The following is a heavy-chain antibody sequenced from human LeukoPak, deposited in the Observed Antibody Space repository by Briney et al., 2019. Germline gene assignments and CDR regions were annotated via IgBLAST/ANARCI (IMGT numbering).Heavy chain of an antibody. D-gene: IGHD6-19*01. CDR1: GGSISSYY. J-gene: IGHJ4*02. Sequence: SETLSLTCTVSGGSISSYYWNWIPQPPGKGLEWIAFLYYSGSTNYNPSLKSRVTISVDTSKNQFSLKLSSVTAADTAVYYCARAGSGWSFDYWGQGALVTVSS. CDR2: LYYSGST. V-gene: IGHV4-59*01. CDR3: ARAGSGWSFDY.